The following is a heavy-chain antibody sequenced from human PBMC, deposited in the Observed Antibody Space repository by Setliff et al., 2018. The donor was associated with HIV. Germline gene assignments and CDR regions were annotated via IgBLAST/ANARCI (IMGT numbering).Heavy chain of an antibody. Sequence: ASVKVSCKASGYSFTDYFIHWVRQAPGQGLEWMGWISPQNGDRKIPRRFRGRVTMTRDTSISTAYMELSGLTSDDTAVYFCARQLSNSLDHWGQGTPVTVSS. V-gene: IGHV1-2*02. J-gene: IGHJ4*02. D-gene: IGHD6-6*01. CDR1: GYSFTDYF. CDR2: ISPQNGDR. CDR3: ARQLSNSLDH.